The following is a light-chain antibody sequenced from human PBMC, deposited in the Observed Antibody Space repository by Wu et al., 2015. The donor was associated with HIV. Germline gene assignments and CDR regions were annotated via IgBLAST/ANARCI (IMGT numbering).Light chain of an antibody. Sequence: EMALTQSPGTLSLSPGERATFSCRVSESIHSSSLAWYQQKPGQAPSLLIYDASSRAAGIPDRISGSGSGADFTLTISGLEPEDSAVYYCQQYGTSPYTFGQGTKLEIK. CDR1: ESIHSSS. CDR2: DAS. CDR3: QQYGTSPYT. J-gene: IGKJ2*01. V-gene: IGKV3-20*01.